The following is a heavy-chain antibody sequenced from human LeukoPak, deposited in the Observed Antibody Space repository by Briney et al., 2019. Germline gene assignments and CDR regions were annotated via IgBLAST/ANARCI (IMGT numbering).Heavy chain of an antibody. V-gene: IGHV1-2*02. D-gene: IGHD3-10*01. Sequence: ASVKVSCKASGYTFIGYYIHWVRQAPGQGLEWMGWINPNSGGTNYAQKFQGRVTMTEDTSTDTAYMELSSLRSEDTAVYYCATEGYYGSGSRYWFDPWGQGTLVTVSS. CDR2: INPNSGGT. CDR3: ATEGYYGSGSRYWFDP. CDR1: GYTFIGYY. J-gene: IGHJ5*02.